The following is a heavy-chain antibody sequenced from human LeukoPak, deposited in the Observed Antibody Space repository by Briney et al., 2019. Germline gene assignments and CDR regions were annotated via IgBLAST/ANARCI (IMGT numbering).Heavy chain of an antibody. Sequence: ASVKVSCKASGGTFSSYAISWVRQAPGQGLEWMGRIIPILGIANYAQKFQGRVTITADKSTSTAYMELSSLRSEDTAVYYCARDTPRYDFWSGYHTYWGQGTLVTVSS. J-gene: IGHJ4*02. CDR2: IIPILGIA. CDR3: ARDTPRYDFWSGYHTY. CDR1: GGTFSSYA. D-gene: IGHD3-3*01. V-gene: IGHV1-69*04.